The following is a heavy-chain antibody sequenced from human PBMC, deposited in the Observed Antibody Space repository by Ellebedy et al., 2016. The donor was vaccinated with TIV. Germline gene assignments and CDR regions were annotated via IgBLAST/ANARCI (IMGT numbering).Heavy chain of an antibody. CDR2: IKQDGSDK. CDR1: GFNFNNFW. V-gene: IGHV3-7*04. D-gene: IGHD6-6*01. J-gene: IGHJ4*02. CDR3: PREGRPLDY. Sequence: GESLKISCAASGFNFNNFWMSWVRQTPGKGLEWVANIKQDGSDKYYVHSVKGRFTVSRDNAINSLYLQMNSLNTEDAAKYYCPREGRPLDYWGQGTLVTVSS.